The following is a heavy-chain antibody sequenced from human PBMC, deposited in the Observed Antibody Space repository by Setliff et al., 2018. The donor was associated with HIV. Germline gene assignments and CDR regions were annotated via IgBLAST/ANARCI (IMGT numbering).Heavy chain of an antibody. CDR1: GYTFSGYY. Sequence: SVKVSCKASGYTFSGYYMHWVRQAPGQGLEWMGWINPNSGGTNNAQKFQGRVTMTRDTSINTAYMELARLRSDDTAVYYCAKGGPGSSWLGGWFDPWGQGTLVTVSS. J-gene: IGHJ5*02. CDR3: AKGGPGSSWLGGWFDP. D-gene: IGHD6-13*01. CDR2: INPNSGGT. V-gene: IGHV1-2*02.